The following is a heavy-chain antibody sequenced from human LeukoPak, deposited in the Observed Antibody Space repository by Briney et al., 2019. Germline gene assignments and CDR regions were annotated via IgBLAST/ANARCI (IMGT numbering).Heavy chain of an antibody. CDR2: ISSSSSYI. D-gene: IGHD1-1*01. J-gene: IGHJ4*02. V-gene: IGHV3-21*01. CDR1: GFTFSSYS. Sequence: GGSLRLSCAASGFTFSSYSMNWVRQAPGKGLEWVSSISSSSSYIYYADSVKGRFTISRDNAKNSLYLQMNSLRAEDTAVYYCARALTTLTYEGYWGQGTLVTVSS. CDR3: ARALTTLTYEGY.